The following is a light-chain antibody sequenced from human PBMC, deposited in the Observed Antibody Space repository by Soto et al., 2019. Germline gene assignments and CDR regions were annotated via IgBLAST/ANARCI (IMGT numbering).Light chain of an antibody. Sequence: DIQMTQSPSPLSASVGDRVTITCRASQTISTYLNWYQQKPGKAPKLLIDGASSLQSGVPSKFSSSRSGTDFSLTIISLKPEDFETYYCQQSFSTPRTFGQGTKVDIK. J-gene: IGKJ1*01. V-gene: IGKV1-39*01. CDR3: QQSFSTPRT. CDR2: GAS. CDR1: QTISTY.